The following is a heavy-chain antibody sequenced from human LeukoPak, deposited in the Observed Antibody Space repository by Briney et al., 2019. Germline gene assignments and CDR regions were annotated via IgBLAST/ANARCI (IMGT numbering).Heavy chain of an antibody. D-gene: IGHD3-10*01. Sequence: PETLSLTCAVYGGSFSGYYWSWIRQPPGKGLEWIGEINHSGSTNYNPSLKSRVTISVDTSKSQFSLKLSSVTAADTAVYYCARGGGWFGELRGYFQHWGQGTLVTVSS. CDR1: GGSFSGYY. V-gene: IGHV4-34*01. J-gene: IGHJ1*01. CDR3: ARGGGWFGELRGYFQH. CDR2: INHSGST.